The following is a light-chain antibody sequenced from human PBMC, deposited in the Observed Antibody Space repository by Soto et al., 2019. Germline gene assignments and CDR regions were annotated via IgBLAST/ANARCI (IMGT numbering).Light chain of an antibody. V-gene: IGKV1-39*01. J-gene: IGKJ4*01. Sequence: DIQMTQSPSSLSASVGDRVTITCRASPSISSYLNWYQQKPEKAPKLLIYAASSLQSGVPSRFSGSGSGTDVTLTISSLQPEDFATYYWHHSYSPPPLPIGGGTKVDIK. CDR1: PSISSY. CDR2: AAS. CDR3: HHSYSPPPLP.